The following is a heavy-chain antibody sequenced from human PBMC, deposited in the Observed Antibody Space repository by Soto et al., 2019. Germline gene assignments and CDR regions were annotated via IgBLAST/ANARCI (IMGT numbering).Heavy chain of an antibody. J-gene: IGHJ3*02. CDR3: HIWGASRVDAFDI. D-gene: IGHD3-16*01. Sequence: EVQLVESGGGLVKPGGSLRLSCAASGFTFSSYSMNWVRQAPGKGLEWVSSISSSSSYIYYADSVKGRFTISRDNAKNSLYLQMNSLRAEDTAVYYCHIWGASRVDAFDIWGQGTMVTVSS. V-gene: IGHV3-21*01. CDR1: GFTFSSYS. CDR2: ISSSSSYI.